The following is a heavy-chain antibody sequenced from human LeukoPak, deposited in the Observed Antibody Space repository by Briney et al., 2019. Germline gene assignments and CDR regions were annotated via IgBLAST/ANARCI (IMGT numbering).Heavy chain of an antibody. CDR3: AREIFGVDF. CDR1: GFTFSSYW. V-gene: IGHV3-7*01. J-gene: IGHJ4*02. D-gene: IGHD3-10*01. Sequence: PGGSLRLSCAASGFTFSSYWMNWVRQAPGKGLEWVANIKQDGSVKNYVDSVKGRFTISRDNAKNSLYLQMSSLRGEDTAVYYCAREIFGVDFWGQGTLVTVSS. CDR2: IKQDGSVK.